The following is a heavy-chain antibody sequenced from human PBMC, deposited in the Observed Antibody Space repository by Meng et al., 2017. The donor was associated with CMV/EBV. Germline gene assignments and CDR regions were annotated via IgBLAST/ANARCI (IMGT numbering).Heavy chain of an antibody. V-gene: IGHV1-2*02. J-gene: IGHJ6*02. CDR1: GYTFTGYY. CDR2: INPNSGGT. D-gene: IGHD3-3*01. Sequence: ASVKVSCKASGYTFTGYYMHWVRQAPGQGLEWMGWINPNSGGTNYAQKFQGRVTMTRDTSISTAYMELSRLRSEDTAVYYCAADWHDYDFWSGSNYGMDVWGQGTTVTVSS. CDR3: AADWHDYDFWSGSNYGMDV.